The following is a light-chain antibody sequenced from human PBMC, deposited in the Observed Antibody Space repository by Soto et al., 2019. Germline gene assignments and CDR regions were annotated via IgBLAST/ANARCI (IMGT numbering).Light chain of an antibody. CDR3: QQYGSSPT. Sequence: EIVLTQSPGTLSLSPGERATLSCRASQSVASNFLAWFQQKPGQAPRLLVYGISSRATGIPDRFSGSGSGTDFTLTINRLEPEDFAVYYCQQYGSSPTFGPGTKVDIK. J-gene: IGKJ3*01. CDR1: QSVASNF. V-gene: IGKV3-20*01. CDR2: GIS.